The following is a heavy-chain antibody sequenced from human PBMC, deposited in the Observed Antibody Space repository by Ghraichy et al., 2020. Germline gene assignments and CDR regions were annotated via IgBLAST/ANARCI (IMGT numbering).Heavy chain of an antibody. V-gene: IGHV4-59*01. J-gene: IGHJ4*02. Sequence: SETLSLTCSVSGGSMSPFHWSWVRKSPGKGLEWIGNIFYTGTATYNSALKSRVTISIDTSTNQFSLKLRSMTAADTAVYYCARVMTLYCGGDCYSHYFAFWGQGTLVTASS. CDR2: IFYTGTA. CDR3: ARVMTLYCGGDCYSHYFAF. D-gene: IGHD2-21*02. CDR1: GGSMSPFH.